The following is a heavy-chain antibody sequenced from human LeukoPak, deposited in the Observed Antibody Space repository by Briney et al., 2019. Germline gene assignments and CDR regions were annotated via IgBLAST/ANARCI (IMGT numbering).Heavy chain of an antibody. Sequence: SETLSLTCTVSGGSISSYYWSWIRQPPGKGLEWIGYIYYSGSTNYNPSLKSRVTISVDTSKNQFSLKLSSVTAADTAVYYCASWPVTTSGAFDIWGQGTMVTVSS. J-gene: IGHJ3*02. CDR1: GGSISSYY. CDR2: IYYSGST. V-gene: IGHV4-59*01. CDR3: ASWPVTTSGAFDI. D-gene: IGHD4-17*01.